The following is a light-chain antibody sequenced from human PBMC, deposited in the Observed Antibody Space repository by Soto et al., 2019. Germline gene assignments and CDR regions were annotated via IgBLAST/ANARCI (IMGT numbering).Light chain of an antibody. V-gene: IGKV1-5*03. CDR1: QSVVSW. CDR3: XQYNGYSRT. CDR2: KAS. Sequence: DIQMTQSPSTLSASVGDRVTITCRASQSVVSWLAWYQQKSGKAPKILIYKASSLQSGVPPRFAGSGAGTXXXXXXXXLQPXDFAXXXXXQYNGYSRTFGQGTKVEIK. J-gene: IGKJ1*01.